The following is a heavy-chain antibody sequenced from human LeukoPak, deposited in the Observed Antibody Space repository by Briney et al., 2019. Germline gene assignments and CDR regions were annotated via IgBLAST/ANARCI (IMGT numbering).Heavy chain of an antibody. CDR1: GFTVSTNC. V-gene: IGHV3-53*01. J-gene: IGHJ4*02. CDR3: ARDHGTSSDAVFDY. CDR2: IYNTGST. Sequence: GGSLRLSCAASGFTVSTNCMIWVRQPPGKGLEWVSVIYNTGSTYNADSVKGRFTISRHNSKNTVYLQMNSLRAEDTAVYYCARDHGTSSDAVFDYWGQGTLVTVSS.